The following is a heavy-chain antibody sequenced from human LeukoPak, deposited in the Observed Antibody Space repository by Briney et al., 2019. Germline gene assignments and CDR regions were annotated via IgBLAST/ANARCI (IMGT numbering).Heavy chain of an antibody. CDR1: GFTFSSDA. V-gene: IGHV3-23*01. CDR3: AKGGAQV. CDR2: ISSSGGST. J-gene: IGHJ4*02. Sequence: GGFLRLSCEASGFTFSSDAMRWVRQAPGKGLEWVSAISSSGGSTYYADSVRGRFIISRDSYKNTLYLQMNSLRAEDTAVYYCAKGGAQVGGQGTLVTVSS. D-gene: IGHD1-26*01.